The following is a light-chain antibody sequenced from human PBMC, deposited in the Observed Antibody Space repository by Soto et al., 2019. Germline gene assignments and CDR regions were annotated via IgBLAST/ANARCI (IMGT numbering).Light chain of an antibody. V-gene: IGKV3-20*01. CDR3: QQYGSSGT. Sequence: SLGAVSLYKEERATLSCRASQSVSNNYLAWYQQKPGQAPRLLIYGASNRATGIPDRFSGSGSGTDFTLTISRLEPEDFAVYYCQQYGSSGTFGQGTKVDIK. J-gene: IGKJ1*01. CDR1: QSVSNNY. CDR2: GAS.